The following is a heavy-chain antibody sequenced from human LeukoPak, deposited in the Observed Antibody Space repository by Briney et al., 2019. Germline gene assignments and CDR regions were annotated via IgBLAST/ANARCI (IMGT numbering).Heavy chain of an antibody. D-gene: IGHD3-9*01. Sequence: GGSLRLSCAASGFTFSSYSMNWVRQAPGKGLEWVSYISSSSSTIYYADSVKGRFTISRDNAKNSLYLQMNSLRAEDTAVYYCARVPREYYDILTGYSGRDWNWGLVDYWGQGTLVTVSS. V-gene: IGHV3-48*01. J-gene: IGHJ4*02. CDR2: ISSSSSTI. CDR1: GFTFSSYS. CDR3: ARVPREYYDILTGYSGRDWNWGLVDY.